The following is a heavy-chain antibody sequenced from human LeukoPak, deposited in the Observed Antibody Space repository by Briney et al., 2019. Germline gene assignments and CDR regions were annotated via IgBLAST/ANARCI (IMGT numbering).Heavy chain of an antibody. Sequence: PGGSLRLSCAASGFTFSSYEMNWVRQPPGKGLEWVSYISSTGTTIYYADSVKGRFTISRDDAKNSLYLQMNSLRAEDTAVYFCARDGSPGTTTGVDWFDPWGQGTLVTVSS. CDR1: GFTFSSYE. D-gene: IGHD1-26*01. J-gene: IGHJ5*02. CDR2: ISSTGTTI. CDR3: ARDGSPGTTTGVDWFDP. V-gene: IGHV3-48*03.